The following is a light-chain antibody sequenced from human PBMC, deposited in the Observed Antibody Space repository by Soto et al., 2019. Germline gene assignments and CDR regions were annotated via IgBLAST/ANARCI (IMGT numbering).Light chain of an antibody. V-gene: IGKV1-5*03. CDR3: QQYNSYSPWT. CDR1: QSISSW. J-gene: IGKJ1*01. CDR2: KTS. Sequence: DIQMTQSPSTLSASVGDRVTITCRASQSISSWLAWYQQKPGRAPKPLMYKTSNFESGVPSRFSGSGSGTEFTLTISSLQPDDFATYYCQQYNSYSPWTFGQGTKVEIK.